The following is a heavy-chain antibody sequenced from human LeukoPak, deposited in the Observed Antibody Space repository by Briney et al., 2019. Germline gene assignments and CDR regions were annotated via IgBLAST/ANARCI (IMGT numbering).Heavy chain of an antibody. J-gene: IGHJ4*02. Sequence: SETLSLTCAVYGGSFSGYYWSWIRQPPGKGLEWIGSIYYSGSTYYNPSLKSRVTISVDTSKNQFSLKLSSVTAADTAVYYCARELYSGFLEWLLDYFDYWGQGTLVTVSS. CDR2: IYYSGST. CDR1: GGSFSGYY. D-gene: IGHD3-3*01. V-gene: IGHV4-34*01. CDR3: ARELYSGFLEWLLDYFDY.